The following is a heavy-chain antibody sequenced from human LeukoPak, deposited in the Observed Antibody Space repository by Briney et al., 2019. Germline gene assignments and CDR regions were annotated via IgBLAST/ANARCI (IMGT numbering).Heavy chain of an antibody. CDR3: VRGLL. CDR1: GFTFSNYW. CDR2: TNSDGSGT. J-gene: IGHJ4*02. Sequence: GGSLRLPCVASGFTFSNYWMHWIRQAPAKGLVWVSYTNSDGSGTNYADSVKGRFTISRDNAKNTLYLQMNSLRAEDTAVYYCVRGLLRGQGTLVTVSS. V-gene: IGHV3-74*01.